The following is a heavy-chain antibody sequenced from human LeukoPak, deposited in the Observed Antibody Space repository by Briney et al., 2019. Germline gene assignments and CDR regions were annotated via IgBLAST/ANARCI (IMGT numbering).Heavy chain of an antibody. CDR1: DSTFSSYA. CDR3: ARDRSPHRGLLWFGELLA. Sequence: GGSLRLSCAASDSTFSSYAMHWVRQAPGKGLEWVAVISYDGSNKYYADSVKGRFTISRDNSKNTLYLQMNSLRAEDTAVYYCARDRSPHRGLLWFGELLAWGQGTLVTVSS. CDR2: ISYDGSNK. V-gene: IGHV3-30-3*01. J-gene: IGHJ5*02. D-gene: IGHD3-10*01.